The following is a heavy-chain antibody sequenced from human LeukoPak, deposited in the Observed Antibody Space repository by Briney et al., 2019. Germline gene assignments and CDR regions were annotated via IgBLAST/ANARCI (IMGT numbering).Heavy chain of an antibody. Sequence: PGGSLRLSCAASGFTFSSYAMSWVRQAPGKGLEWVSAISGSGGSTYYADSVKGRFTISRDNSKNTLYLQMNSLRAEDTAVYYCAKDRYYGSGSPDAFDCWGQGTLVTVSS. CDR3: AKDRYYGSGSPDAFDC. V-gene: IGHV3-23*01. CDR1: GFTFSSYA. D-gene: IGHD3-10*01. CDR2: ISGSGGST. J-gene: IGHJ4*02.